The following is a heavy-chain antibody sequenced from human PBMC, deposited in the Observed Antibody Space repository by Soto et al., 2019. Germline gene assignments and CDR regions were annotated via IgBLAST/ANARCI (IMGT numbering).Heavy chain of an antibody. D-gene: IGHD6-6*01. J-gene: IGHJ6*02. Sequence: PGGSLRLSCAASGFTFSSYWMHWVRQAPGKGLVWVSRIDSDGSSTTYADSVKGRFTISRDNAKNTLYLQMNSLRAEDTAVYYCARYSRSSAGYYLVMDVWGRGTMVTVSS. CDR3: ARYSRSSAGYYLVMDV. CDR2: IDSDGSST. V-gene: IGHV3-74*01. CDR1: GFTFSSYW.